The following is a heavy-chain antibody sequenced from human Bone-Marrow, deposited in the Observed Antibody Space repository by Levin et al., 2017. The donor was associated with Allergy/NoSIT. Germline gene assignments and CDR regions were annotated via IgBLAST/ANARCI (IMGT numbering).Heavy chain of an antibody. CDR1: GFTFSSYA. CDR2: SSSNGDST. D-gene: IGHD1-1*01. Sequence: GGSLRLSCSASGFTFSSYAVHWVRQAPGKGLEYVSASSSNGDSTSYADSVKGRFIISRDNSKNTLYLQMSSLRVDDTAVYYCVKGWGAERRASWFDPWGQGTLVTVSS. CDR3: VKGWGAERRASWFDP. J-gene: IGHJ5*02. V-gene: IGHV3-64D*06.